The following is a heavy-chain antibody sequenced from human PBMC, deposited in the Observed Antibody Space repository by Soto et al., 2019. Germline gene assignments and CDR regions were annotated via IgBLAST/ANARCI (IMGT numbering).Heavy chain of an antibody. Sequence: GGSLRLSCAASGFTFSSYAMSWVRQAPGKGLEWVSAISGSGGSTYYADSVKGRFTISRDNSKNTLYLQMNSLRAEDTAVYYWFLWVREVNDAFDIWGQGTMVTVSS. CDR2: ISGSGGST. CDR3: FLWVREVNDAFDI. D-gene: IGHD3-10*01. CDR1: GFTFSSYA. J-gene: IGHJ3*02. V-gene: IGHV3-23*01.